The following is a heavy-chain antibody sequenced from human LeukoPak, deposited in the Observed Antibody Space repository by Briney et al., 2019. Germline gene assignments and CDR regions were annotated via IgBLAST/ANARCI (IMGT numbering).Heavy chain of an antibody. CDR3: ARSGIQLWTGYFDY. V-gene: IGHV3-30-3*01. D-gene: IGHD5-18*01. J-gene: IGHJ4*02. Sequence: PGGSLRLSCAASGFTFSSYAMHWVRQAPGKGLEWVAVISYDGSNKYYADSVEGRFTISRDNSKNTLYLQMNSLRAEDTAVYYCARSGIQLWTGYFDYWGQGTLVTVSS. CDR1: GFTFSSYA. CDR2: ISYDGSNK.